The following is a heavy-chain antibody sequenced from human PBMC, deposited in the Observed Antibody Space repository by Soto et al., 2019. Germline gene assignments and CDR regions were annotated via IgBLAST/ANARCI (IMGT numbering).Heavy chain of an antibody. J-gene: IGHJ5*02. CDR2: IYYSGST. CDR1: GYSISSSNW. CDR3: ARTVNQWLRSNWFDP. Sequence: QVQLQESGPGLVKPSDTLSLTCAVSGYSISSSNWWGWIRQPPGKGLEWIGYIYYSGSTYYNPSLKSRVTMSVDTSKNQFFLKLSSVTAVDTAVFYCARTVNQWLRSNWFDPWGQGTLVTVSS. V-gene: IGHV4-28*01. D-gene: IGHD6-19*01.